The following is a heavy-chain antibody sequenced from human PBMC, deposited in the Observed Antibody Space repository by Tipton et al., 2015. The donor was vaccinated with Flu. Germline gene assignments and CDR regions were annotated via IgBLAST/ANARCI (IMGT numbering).Heavy chain of an antibody. V-gene: IGHV4-4*07. D-gene: IGHD1-26*01. CDR3: ARYGSYFEY. CDR2: IFATGTA. Sequence: GEALGTHYWTWFRQPAGERLEWIGRIFATGTAIYNPSLRSRVTMSVDTSKNQFSLNLTSVTAADTAVYYCARYGSYFEYWGQGTLVTVSS. CDR1: GEALGTHY. J-gene: IGHJ4*02.